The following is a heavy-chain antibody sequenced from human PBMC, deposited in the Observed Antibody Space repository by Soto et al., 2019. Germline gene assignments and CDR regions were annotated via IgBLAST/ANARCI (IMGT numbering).Heavy chain of an antibody. Sequence: SETLSLTCAVYGGFLSESYWTWIRQPPGKGLEWIGEINHVGGTNYNPSLKSRVTMSVDTSQNQFSLRLISVTAADTAMYFCVRIRYQLPSSVLWLDLWGQGTPVTVSS. CDR2: INHVGGT. V-gene: IGHV4-34*01. D-gene: IGHD4-17*01. J-gene: IGHJ5*02. CDR3: VRIRYQLPSSVLWLDL. CDR1: GGFLSESY.